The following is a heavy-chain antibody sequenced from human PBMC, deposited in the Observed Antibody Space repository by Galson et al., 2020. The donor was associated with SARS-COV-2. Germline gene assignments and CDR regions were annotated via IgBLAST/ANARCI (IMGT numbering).Heavy chain of an antibody. CDR2: ISYDGSNK. J-gene: IGHJ3*02. CDR1: GFTFSSYA. Sequence: GGSLRLSCAASGFTFSSYAMHWVRQAPGKGLEWVAVISYDGSNKYYADSVKGRFTISRDNSKNTLYLQMNSLRAEDTAVYYCARHVYDILTGYTAFDIWGQGTMVTVSS. D-gene: IGHD3-9*01. V-gene: IGHV3-30*01. CDR3: ARHVYDILTGYTAFDI.